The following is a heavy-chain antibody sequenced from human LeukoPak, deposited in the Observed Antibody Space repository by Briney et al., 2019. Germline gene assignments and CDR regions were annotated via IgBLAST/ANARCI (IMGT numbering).Heavy chain of an antibody. J-gene: IGHJ4*02. D-gene: IGHD2/OR15-2a*01. CDR1: GFTVTTTY. Sequence: GGSLRLSCEASGFTVTTTYMSWVRQAPGKGPEWVSSIYGGGRTYYADSVEGRYTISRDNSKNMLYLQMSSLRAEDAAIYYCARSVAGPPFLLDYWGQGTLVAVSS. V-gene: IGHV3-53*01. CDR3: ARSVAGPPFLLDY. CDR2: IYGGGRT.